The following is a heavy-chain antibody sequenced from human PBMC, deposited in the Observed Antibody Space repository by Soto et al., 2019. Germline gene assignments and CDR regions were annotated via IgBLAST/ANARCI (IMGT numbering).Heavy chain of an antibody. CDR2: IWYDGSNK. J-gene: IGHJ4*02. D-gene: IGHD3-22*01. Sequence: GGSLRLSCAASGFTFSSYGMHWVRQAPGKGLEWVAVIWYDGSNKYYADSVKGRFTISRDNSKNTLYLQMNSLRAEDTAVYYCARGSHYYDSSGYAWNFDYWGQGTLVTVSS. CDR3: ARGSHYYDSSGYAWNFDY. V-gene: IGHV3-33*01. CDR1: GFTFSSYG.